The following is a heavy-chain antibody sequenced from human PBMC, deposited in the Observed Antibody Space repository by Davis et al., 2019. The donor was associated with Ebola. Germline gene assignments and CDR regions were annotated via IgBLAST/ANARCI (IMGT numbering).Heavy chain of an antibody. D-gene: IGHD2-15*01. V-gene: IGHV3-21*01. J-gene: IGHJ4*02. Sequence: GESLKISCAASGFTFSSYSMNWVRQAPGKGLEWVSSISSSSSYIYYADSVKGRFTISRDNAKNSLYLQMNSLRAEDTAVYYCASRGCSGGSCYSGWGQGTLVTVSS. CDR2: ISSSSSYI. CDR3: ASRGCSGGSCYSG. CDR1: GFTFSSYS.